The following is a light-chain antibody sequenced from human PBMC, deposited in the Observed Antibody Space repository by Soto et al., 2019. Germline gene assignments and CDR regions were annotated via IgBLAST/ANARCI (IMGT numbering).Light chain of an antibody. V-gene: IGKV2-30*02. CDR2: KVS. Sequence: DAVMTQSPLSLPVTLGQPASISCRSSQGLVHSDGNTYLTWFHQRPGQSPRRLIYKVSNRDSGVPDRFTGSGSGTDFTLKISRVEAEDVGIYYCMQGALWPVTFGQGTKLEIK. CDR1: QGLVHSDGNTY. CDR3: MQGALWPVT. J-gene: IGKJ2*01.